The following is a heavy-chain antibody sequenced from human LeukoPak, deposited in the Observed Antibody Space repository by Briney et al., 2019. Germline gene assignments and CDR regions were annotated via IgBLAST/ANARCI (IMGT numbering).Heavy chain of an antibody. J-gene: IGHJ4*02. CDR1: GGSISSGGYS. D-gene: IGHD5-12*01. Sequence: SETLSLTCAVSGGSISSGGYSWSWIRQPPGKGLEWIGYIYHSGSTYYNPSLKSRVTISVDRSKNQFSLKLSSVTAADTAVYYCARLMGYSGYDPADYWGQGTLVTVSS. V-gene: IGHV4-30-2*01. CDR3: ARLMGYSGYDPADY. CDR2: IYHSGST.